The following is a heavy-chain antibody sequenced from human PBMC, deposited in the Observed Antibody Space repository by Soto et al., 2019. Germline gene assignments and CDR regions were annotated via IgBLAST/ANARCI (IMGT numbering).Heavy chain of an antibody. Sequence: ASVKVSCKVSGYTLTELSMHWVRQAPGKGLEWMGGFDPEDGETIYAQKFQGRVTMTEDTSTDTAYMELSSLRSEDTAVYYCATDETQRGMARNWFDPWGQGTLVTVSS. D-gene: IGHD3-16*01. J-gene: IGHJ5*02. V-gene: IGHV1-24*01. CDR3: ATDETQRGMARNWFDP. CDR1: GYTLTELS. CDR2: FDPEDGET.